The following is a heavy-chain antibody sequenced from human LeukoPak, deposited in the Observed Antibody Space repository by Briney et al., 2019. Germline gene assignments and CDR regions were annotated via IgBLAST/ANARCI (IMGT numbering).Heavy chain of an antibody. CDR3: ARDGEYYYGSGSSDY. V-gene: IGHV3-11*06. D-gene: IGHD3-10*01. J-gene: IGHJ4*02. CDR1: GFTFSDYY. Sequence: PGGSLRLSCAASGFTFSDYYMSWIRQAPGKGLEWVSYISGSSSYTNYADSVKGRFTTSRDNAKNSLYLQMNSLRAEDTAVYYCARDGEYYYGSGSSDYWGQGTLVTVSS. CDR2: ISGSSSYT.